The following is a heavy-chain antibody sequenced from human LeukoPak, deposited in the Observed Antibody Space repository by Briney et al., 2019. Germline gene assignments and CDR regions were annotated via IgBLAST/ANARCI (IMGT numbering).Heavy chain of an antibody. V-gene: IGHV1-69*06. D-gene: IGHD3-22*01. CDR1: GGTFSSYA. CDR2: IIPIFGTA. J-gene: IGHJ4*02. CDR3: ARVGYYDSSGYFPFDY. Sequence: SVKVSCKASGGTFSSYAISWVRQAPGQGLEWMGGIIPIFGTANYAQKFQGRVTITADKSTSTAYMELSSLRSEDTAVYYCARVGYYDSSGYFPFDYWGQGTLVTVPS.